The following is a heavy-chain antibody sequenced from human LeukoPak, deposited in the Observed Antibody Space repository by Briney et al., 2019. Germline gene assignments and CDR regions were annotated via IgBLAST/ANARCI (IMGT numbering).Heavy chain of an antibody. Sequence: GGSLRLSCAASGFTVSYNYMSWVRQAPGKGLEWVSLIYSGGSTYYADSVKGRFSISRDNSKNTLYLQMNSLRAEDTAVYCCARGMTDAFDIWGQGTMVTVSS. V-gene: IGHV3-66*01. CDR1: GFTVSYNY. CDR3: ARGMTDAFDI. J-gene: IGHJ3*02. CDR2: IYSGGST.